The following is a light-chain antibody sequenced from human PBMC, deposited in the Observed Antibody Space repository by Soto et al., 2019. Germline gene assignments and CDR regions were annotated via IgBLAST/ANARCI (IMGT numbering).Light chain of an antibody. CDR3: QQRTNSS. V-gene: IGKV3-11*01. CDR1: QSVSTY. CDR2: DAS. J-gene: IGKJ4*01. Sequence: EIVLTQSPATLSMSLGERATLSCRASQSVSTYLAWYQQKPGQAPRLLIYDASIRATGIPARFSGSGSGTDFTLTISSLEPEDFAVDYCQQRTNSSFGGGTKVEIK.